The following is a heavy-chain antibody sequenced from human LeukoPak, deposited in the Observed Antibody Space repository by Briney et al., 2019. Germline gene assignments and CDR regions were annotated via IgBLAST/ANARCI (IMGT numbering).Heavy chain of an antibody. CDR2: IYYSGAT. Sequence: SETLSLTCTVSGASISGPSWNWIRQPPGKGLEWIGRIYYSGATNYNPSLKGRVTMSIDTSKNQFSLKLRAVTAADTAVYFCARQELSYGSGSHFDYWGQGILVTVSS. CDR3: ARQELSYGSGSHFDY. CDR1: GASISGPS. J-gene: IGHJ4*02. D-gene: IGHD3-10*01. V-gene: IGHV4-59*08.